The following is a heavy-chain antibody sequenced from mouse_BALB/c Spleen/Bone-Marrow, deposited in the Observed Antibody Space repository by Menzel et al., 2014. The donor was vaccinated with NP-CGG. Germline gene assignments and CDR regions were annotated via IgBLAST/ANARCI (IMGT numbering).Heavy chain of an antibody. CDR1: GYTFSSYW. V-gene: IGHV1-9*01. CDR3: ARAYYVNYDAMDY. J-gene: IGHJ4*01. D-gene: IGHD2-10*01. Sequence: VKLMESGAELTKPGASMKTSCKATGYTFSSYWIEWVKQRPGHGLEWIGEILPGSGSTNYNERFKGKATFTADTSSNTAYMQLSSLTSEDSAVYYCARAYYVNYDAMDYWGQGTSVTVSS. CDR2: ILPGSGST.